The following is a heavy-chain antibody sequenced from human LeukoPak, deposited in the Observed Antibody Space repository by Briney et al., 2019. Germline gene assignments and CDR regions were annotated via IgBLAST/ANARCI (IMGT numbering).Heavy chain of an antibody. CDR2: IYTSGST. CDR1: GGSISSYY. CDR3: ARLAWYFDSNWFDP. V-gene: IGHV4-4*09. Sequence: SETLSLTCTVSGGSISSYYWSWIRQPPGKGLEWIGYIYTSGSTNYNPSLKSRVTISVDTSKNQFSLKLSSVTAADTAVYYCARLAWYFDSNWFDPWGQGTLVTVSS. J-gene: IGHJ5*02. D-gene: IGHD3-9*01.